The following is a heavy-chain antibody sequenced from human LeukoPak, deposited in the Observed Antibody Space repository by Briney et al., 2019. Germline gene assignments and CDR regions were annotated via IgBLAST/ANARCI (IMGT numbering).Heavy chain of an antibody. CDR1: GFTVSSNY. CDR3: ARDLPPVY. CDR2: IYSGGST. V-gene: IGHV3-53*01. J-gene: IGHJ4*02. Sequence: HAGGSLRLSCAASGFTVSSNYMNWVRQAPGKGLEWVSVIYSGGSTYYADSVKGRFTISRVHSKNTLYLQMNSLRAEDTAVYYCARDLPPVYWGQGTLVTVSS.